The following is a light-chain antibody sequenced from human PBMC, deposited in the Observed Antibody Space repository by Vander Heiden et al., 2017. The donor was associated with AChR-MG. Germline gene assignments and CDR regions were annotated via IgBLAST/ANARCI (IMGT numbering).Light chain of an antibody. CDR1: QSVSSN. V-gene: IGKV3-15*01. CDR2: GAS. J-gene: IGKJ4*01. CDR3: QQDYTWPRT. Sequence: EMVMTQSPATLSVSPGERATLSCRASQSVSSNLAWYQQKPGQAPRLLIYGASTRATGIPARFSGSGSGTEFTLTISSLQSEDFAVYYCQQDYTWPRTFGGGTKVEIK.